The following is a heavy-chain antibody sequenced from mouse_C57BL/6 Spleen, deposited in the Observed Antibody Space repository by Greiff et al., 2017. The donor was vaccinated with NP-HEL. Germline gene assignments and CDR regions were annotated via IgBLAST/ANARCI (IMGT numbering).Heavy chain of an antibody. D-gene: IGHD2-4*01. CDR1: GYTFTEYT. J-gene: IGHJ2*01. V-gene: IGHV1-62-2*01. CDR2: FYPGSGSI. Sequence: QVQLQQSGAELVKPGASVKLSCKASGYTFTEYTIHWVKQRSGQGLEWIGWFYPGSGSIKYNEKFKDKATLTADKSSSTVYMELSSLTSEDSAVYFCARHGIYYDYDGGGYFDYWGQGTTLTVSS. CDR3: ARHGIYYDYDGGGYFDY.